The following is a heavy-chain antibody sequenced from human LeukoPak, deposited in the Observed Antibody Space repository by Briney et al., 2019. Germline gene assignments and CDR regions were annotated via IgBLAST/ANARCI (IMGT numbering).Heavy chain of an antibody. J-gene: IGHJ4*02. CDR1: GFNFNNYA. V-gene: IGHV3-23*01. Sequence: GGSLRLSCAASGFNFNNYAMSWVRQAPGKRLEWVSTISSSGGSTFYADSVKGRFTISRDNSNVTLYVQMNSLRAEDTAVYYCTKDLPGFFDYWGQGILVTVSS. CDR3: TKDLPGFFDY. CDR2: ISSSGGST.